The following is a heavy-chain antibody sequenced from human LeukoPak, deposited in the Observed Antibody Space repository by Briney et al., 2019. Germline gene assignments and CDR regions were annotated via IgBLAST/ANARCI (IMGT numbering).Heavy chain of an antibody. CDR2: ISGSGGST. D-gene: IGHD3-16*01. J-gene: IGHJ2*01. CDR1: GFTFSSYA. Sequence: GGSLRLSCAASGFTFSSYAMSWVRQAPGKGLEWVSAISGSGGSTYYADSVKGRFTISRDNSKNTLYLQMNSLRPEDTALYYCAKEGPYDVVEAEIRWHLDIWGRGAVVTVSS. CDR3: AKEGPYDVVEAEIRWHLDI. V-gene: IGHV3-23*01.